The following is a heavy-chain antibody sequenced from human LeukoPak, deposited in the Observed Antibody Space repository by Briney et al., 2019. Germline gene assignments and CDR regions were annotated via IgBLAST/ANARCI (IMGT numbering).Heavy chain of an antibody. D-gene: IGHD3-22*01. CDR2: ISWNSGSI. CDR3: AKAQTYSYDSSGHTGGVNAFDI. Sequence: PGGSLRLSCAASGFTFDDYAMHWVRQAPGKGLEWVSGISWNSGSISYADSVKGRFTISRDNAKNSLYLQMNSLRAEDTALYYCAKAQTYSYDSSGHTGGVNAFDIWGQGTMVTVSS. J-gene: IGHJ3*02. V-gene: IGHV3-9*01. CDR1: GFTFDDYA.